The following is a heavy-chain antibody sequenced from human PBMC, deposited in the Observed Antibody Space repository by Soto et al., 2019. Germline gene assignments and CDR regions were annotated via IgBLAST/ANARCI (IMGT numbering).Heavy chain of an antibody. V-gene: IGHV3-7*01. CDR3: ARVVGATNTLHN. J-gene: IGHJ4*02. CDR2: IKQDGSEE. D-gene: IGHD1-26*01. CDR1: GFPFSGHW. Sequence: EVQLVESGGGLVQPGGSLRLSCVASGFPFSGHWMSWVRQAPGKGLEWVANIKQDGSEEHYVDSVKGRFTVSRDNAKKSLHLQINSLRAEDTAVYYCARVVGATNTLHNWGQGTLVTVSS.